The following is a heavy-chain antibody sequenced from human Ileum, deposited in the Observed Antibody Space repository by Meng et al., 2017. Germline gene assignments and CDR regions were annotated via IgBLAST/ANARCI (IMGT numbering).Heavy chain of an antibody. D-gene: IGHD2-21*01. J-gene: IGHJ4*02. CDR2: FHPGSGA. CDR1: AGSISSGTW. CDR3: AKNGAYCLES. Sequence: GQPKESAQGLGKPSGTLSLTCAASAGSISSGTWWSCVRPPPGKGLQWIGEFHPGSGATYNPSLKARVTISVDTSMQQFSLQLTSVTAADTAVYYCAKNGAYCLESWGQGTLVTVSS. V-gene: IGHV4-4*02.